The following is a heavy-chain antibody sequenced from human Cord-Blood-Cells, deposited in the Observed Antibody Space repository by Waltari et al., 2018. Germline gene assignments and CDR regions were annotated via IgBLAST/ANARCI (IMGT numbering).Heavy chain of an antibody. CDR3: AKEITIFGVVIDY. V-gene: IGHV3-23*01. CDR2: ISCSGGST. J-gene: IGHJ4*02. D-gene: IGHD3-3*01. Sequence: EVQLLESGGGLVQPGGSLRLSCAASGFRFSSYAMSWVRQAPGKGLEWVSAISCSGGSTYYADSVKGRFTISRDNSKNTLYLQMNSLRAEDTAVYYCAKEITIFGVVIDYWGQGTLVTVSS. CDR1: GFRFSSYA.